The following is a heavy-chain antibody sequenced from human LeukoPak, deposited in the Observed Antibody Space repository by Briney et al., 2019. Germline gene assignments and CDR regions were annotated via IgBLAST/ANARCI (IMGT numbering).Heavy chain of an antibody. J-gene: IGHJ4*02. CDR3: ARHTGYCSGGSCYGDF. Sequence: PSETLSLTCTVSGGSVSSDNHYWSWIRQPPGKGLEWIGYIYNSGSTNYNPSLKSRVTISADTSKNQFSLKLSSVTAADTAVYYCARHTGYCSGGSCYGDFWGQGTLVTVSS. CDR2: IYNSGST. V-gene: IGHV4-61*01. D-gene: IGHD2-15*01. CDR1: GGSVSSDNHY.